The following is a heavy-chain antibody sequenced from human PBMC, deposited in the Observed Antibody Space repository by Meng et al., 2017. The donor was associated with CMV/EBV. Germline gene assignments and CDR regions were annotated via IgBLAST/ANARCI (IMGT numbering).Heavy chain of an antibody. CDR3: AKDIVLMVYAIGLDY. J-gene: IGHJ4*02. Sequence: GESLKISCAASGFTFSSYAMSWVRQAPGKGLEWVSAISGSGGSTYYADPVKGRFTISRDNSKNTLYLQMNSLRAEDTAVYYCAKDIVLMVYAIGLDYWGQGTLVTVSS. D-gene: IGHD2-8*01. V-gene: IGHV3-23*01. CDR1: GFTFSSYA. CDR2: ISGSGGST.